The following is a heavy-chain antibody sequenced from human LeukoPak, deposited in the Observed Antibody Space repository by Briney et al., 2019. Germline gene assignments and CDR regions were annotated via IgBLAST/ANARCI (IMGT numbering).Heavy chain of an antibody. D-gene: IGHD3-22*01. CDR3: ARDSPYDSSGYYYEYGF. J-gene: IGHJ4*02. Sequence: ASVKVSCKASGYTFTSYYMHWVRQAPGQGLEWMGIINPSGGSTSYAQKFQGRVTMTRDTSTSTVYMGLSSLRSEDTAVYYCARDSPYDSSGYYYEYGFWGQGTLVTVSS. V-gene: IGHV1-46*01. CDR1: GYTFTSYY. CDR2: INPSGGST.